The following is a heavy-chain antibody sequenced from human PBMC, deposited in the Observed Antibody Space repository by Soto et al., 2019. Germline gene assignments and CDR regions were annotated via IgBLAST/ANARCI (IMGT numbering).Heavy chain of an antibody. CDR1: GYTFTSYA. D-gene: IGHD1-26*01. Sequence: GASVKVSCKASGYTFTSYAMHWVRRAPEQRLEWMGWINAGNGNTKYSQKFQGRVTITRDTSASTAYMELNSLRAEDTAVYYCAKQALMSSIVGAFDYWGQGTLDTVSS. CDR2: INAGNGNT. J-gene: IGHJ4*02. CDR3: AKQALMSSIVGAFDY. V-gene: IGHV1-3*01.